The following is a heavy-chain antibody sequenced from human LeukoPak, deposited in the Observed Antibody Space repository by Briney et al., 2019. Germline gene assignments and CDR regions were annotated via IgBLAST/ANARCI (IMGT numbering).Heavy chain of an antibody. CDR3: ARGRDYSNYVAGWFDP. CDR2: INHSGST. Sequence: PSETLSLTCAVYGGSFSDYYWSWIRQPPGKGLEWIGEINHSGSTNYNPSLKSRVSLSVDTSKNQFSLKLSSVTAADTAVYYCARGRDYSNYVAGWFDPWGQGTLVTVSS. D-gene: IGHD4-11*01. CDR1: GGSFSDYY. V-gene: IGHV4-34*01. J-gene: IGHJ5*02.